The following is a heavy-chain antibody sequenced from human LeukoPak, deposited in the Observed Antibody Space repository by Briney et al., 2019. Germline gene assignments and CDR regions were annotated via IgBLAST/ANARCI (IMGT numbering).Heavy chain of an antibody. D-gene: IGHD2-15*01. CDR1: GYTFTGYY. CDR2: INPNSGGT. J-gene: IGHJ5*02. Sequence: ASVKVSCKASGYTFTGYYMHWVRQAPGQGLEWMGWINPNSGGTNYAQKFQGRVTMTRDTSISTAYMELSRLRSDDTAVYYCARVPRRGGSNWFDPWGQGTLVTVFS. V-gene: IGHV1-2*02. CDR3: ARVPRRGGSNWFDP.